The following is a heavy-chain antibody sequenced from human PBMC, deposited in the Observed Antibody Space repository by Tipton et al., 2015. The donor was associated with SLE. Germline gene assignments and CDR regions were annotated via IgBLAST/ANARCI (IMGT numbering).Heavy chain of an antibody. D-gene: IGHD3-16*02. CDR1: GGSISSSNW. J-gene: IGHJ4*02. CDR3: ARVGRLHLGELSPPFDY. Sequence: GLVKPSGTLSLTCAVSGGSISSSNWWSWVRQPPGKGLEWIGEIYHSGSTTYNPSLKSRVTISVDKSKNQFSLKLSSVTAADTAVYYCARVGRLHLGELSPPFDYWGQGTLVTVSS. CDR2: IYHSGST. V-gene: IGHV4-4*02.